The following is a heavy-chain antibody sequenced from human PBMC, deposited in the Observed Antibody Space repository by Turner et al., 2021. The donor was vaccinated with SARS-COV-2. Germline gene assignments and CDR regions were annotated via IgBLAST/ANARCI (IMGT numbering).Heavy chain of an antibody. J-gene: IGHJ4*02. CDR2: ISSSGGST. D-gene: IGHD4-17*01. V-gene: IGHV3-23*01. Sequence: EVQLLESGGGLVQPGGSLRLSCSASGISFSSYAMNWVRQAPGKGLEWVSGISSSGGSTYYADSVKGRFTISRDNSKNTLYLQMNSLRVEDTAIYYCAKVPPYGDYFDYWGQGTLVTVSS. CDR1: GISFSSYA. CDR3: AKVPPYGDYFDY.